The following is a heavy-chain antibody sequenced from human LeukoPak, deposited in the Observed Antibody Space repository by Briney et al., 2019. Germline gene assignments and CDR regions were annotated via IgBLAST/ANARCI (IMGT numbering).Heavy chain of an antibody. D-gene: IGHD4-17*01. J-gene: IGHJ4*02. V-gene: IGHV3-30*03. CDR2: ISYDGSNK. CDR3: ARDYGDYGDY. Sequence: QPGRSLRLSCAASGFTFSSYGMHWVRQAPGKGLGWVGVISYDGSNKYYADSVKGRFTISRDNSKNTLYLQMNSLRAEDTADYYCARDYGDYGDYWGQGTLVTVSS. CDR1: GFTFSSYG.